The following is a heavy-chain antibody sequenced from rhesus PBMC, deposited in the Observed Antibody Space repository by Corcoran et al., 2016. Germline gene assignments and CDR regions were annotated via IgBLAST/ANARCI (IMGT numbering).Heavy chain of an antibody. Sequence: EVQLVESGGGLVQPGGSLRLSCAASGFTFSNYWMNWVRQAPGKGLEWVGLSKKKGDGGTAAYAESMRGRFTVSRDDSKNTLFLQMNSLKTEDTAVYYCIRLAAAGLYWGQGVLVTVSS. CDR2: SKKKGDGGTA. CDR3: IRLAAAGLY. J-gene: IGHJ4*01. V-gene: IGHV3-16*01. D-gene: IGHD6S26*01. CDR1: GFTFSNYW.